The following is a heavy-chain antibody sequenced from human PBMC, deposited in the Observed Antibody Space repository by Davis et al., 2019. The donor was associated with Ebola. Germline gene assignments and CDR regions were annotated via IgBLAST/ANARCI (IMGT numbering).Heavy chain of an antibody. CDR2: IRYDGSNK. D-gene: IGHD1-26*01. V-gene: IGHV3-30*02. CDR3: ARVWGATIDY. Sequence: PGGSLRLSCAASGFTFSSYGMHWVRQAPGKGLEWVAFIRYDGSNKYYADSVKGRFTISRDNSKNTLYLQMNSLRAEDTAVYYCARVWGATIDYWGQGTLVTVSS. CDR1: GFTFSSYG. J-gene: IGHJ4*02.